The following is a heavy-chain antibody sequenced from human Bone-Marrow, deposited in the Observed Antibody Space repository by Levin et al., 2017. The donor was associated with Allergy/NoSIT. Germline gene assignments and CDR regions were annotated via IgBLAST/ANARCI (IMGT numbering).Heavy chain of an antibody. V-gene: IGHV3-30-3*01. CDR2: ISFDGNNK. J-gene: IGHJ3*02. Sequence: GESLKISCAASGFTFSTHNMHWLRQAPGKGLEWLSIISFDGNNKLYAESVKGRFTVSRDNSKSLLFLQMDSLSVEDTAVFYCAGNSAASGTDALEIWGQGTLVTVSS. CDR1: GFTFSTHN. CDR3: AGNSAASGTDALEI. D-gene: IGHD1-26*01.